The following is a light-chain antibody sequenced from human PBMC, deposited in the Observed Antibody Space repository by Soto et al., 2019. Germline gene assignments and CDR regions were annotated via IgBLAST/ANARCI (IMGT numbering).Light chain of an antibody. CDR1: QNVRSN. CDR3: QQYNNWPIT. J-gene: IGKJ5*01. CDR2: DAS. V-gene: IGKV3D-15*01. Sequence: EIVMTQSPATLSVSPGERGTLSCRASQNVRSNLAWYQQKPGQAPRLLIYDASTTATGIPARFSGSGSGTDFTLTISSLQSEDFAVYYCQQYNNWPITFGQGTRLEIK.